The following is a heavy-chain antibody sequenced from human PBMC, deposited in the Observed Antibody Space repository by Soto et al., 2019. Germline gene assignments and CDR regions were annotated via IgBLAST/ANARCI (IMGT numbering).Heavy chain of an antibody. CDR1: GGSISSYY. J-gene: IGHJ5*02. V-gene: IGHV4-59*08. CDR3: ARADWRWFDP. CDR2: IYYSGST. Sequence: SETLSLTCSVSGGSISSYYWSWIRQPPGKGLEWIGYIYYSGSTNYNPSLKSRVTISVDTSKNQFSLKLSSVTAADTAVYYCARADWRWFDPWGQGTLVTVSS. D-gene: IGHD3-3*01.